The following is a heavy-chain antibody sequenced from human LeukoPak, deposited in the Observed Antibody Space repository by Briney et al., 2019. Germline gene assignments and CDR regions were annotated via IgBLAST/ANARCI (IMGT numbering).Heavy chain of an antibody. CDR3: ARASGYYDSRGYSTTFDY. CDR1: GGSISSYY. J-gene: IGHJ4*02. D-gene: IGHD3-22*01. Sequence: PSETLSLTCTVSGGSISSYYWSWIRQPAGKGLEWIGRIYTSGSTNFNPSLKSRVTMSVDTSKNQFSLKLSSVTAADTAVYYCARASGYYDSRGYSTTFDYWGQGTLVTVSS. CDR2: IYTSGST. V-gene: IGHV4-4*07.